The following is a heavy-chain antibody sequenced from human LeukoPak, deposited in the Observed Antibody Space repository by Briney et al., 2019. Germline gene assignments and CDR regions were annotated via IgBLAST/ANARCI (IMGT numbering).Heavy chain of an antibody. CDR3: ARDLGKWEPQDY. J-gene: IGHJ4*02. V-gene: IGHV3-7*01. CDR1: GFTFSSYW. D-gene: IGHD1-26*01. Sequence: GGSLRLSCVASGFTFSSYWMSWVRQAPGKGLEWVANIKQDGSEKYYVDSVKGRFTISRDNAKNSLYVQMNSLRAEDTAVYYCARDLGKWEPQDYWGQGTPVTVSS. CDR2: IKQDGSEK.